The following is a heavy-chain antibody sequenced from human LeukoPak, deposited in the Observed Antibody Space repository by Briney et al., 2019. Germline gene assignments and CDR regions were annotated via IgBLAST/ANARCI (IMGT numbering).Heavy chain of an antibody. V-gene: IGHV3-33*01. Sequence: PGRSLRLSCAASGFTFSNYGMHWVRQAPGKGLEWVAVIWYDGSDRYYADSVKGRFTISRDNSKNMVYLQMDSLRDEDTAVYYCTFFDAWGQGTLVSVSS. J-gene: IGHJ5*02. D-gene: IGHD2/OR15-2a*01. CDR3: TFFDA. CDR1: GFTFSNYG. CDR2: IWYDGSDR.